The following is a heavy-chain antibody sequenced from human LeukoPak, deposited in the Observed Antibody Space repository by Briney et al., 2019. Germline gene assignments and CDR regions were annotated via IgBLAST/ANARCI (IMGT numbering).Heavy chain of an antibody. J-gene: IGHJ4*02. CDR3: ARGLWFGELFY. Sequence: ASVKVSCKASGYTFTSYYLHWVRQAPGQGLEGMGIINPSGGSTSYAQKFQGRVTMTRDTSTSTVYMELSSLRSEDTAVYYCARGLWFGELFYWGQGTLVTVSS. D-gene: IGHD3-10*01. CDR2: INPSGGST. V-gene: IGHV1-46*01. CDR1: GYTFTSYY.